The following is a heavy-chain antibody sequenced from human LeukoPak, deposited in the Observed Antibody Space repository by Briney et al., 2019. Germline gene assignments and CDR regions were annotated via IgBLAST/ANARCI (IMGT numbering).Heavy chain of an antibody. CDR3: VSRRCSITACYVASLNCFDY. J-gene: IGHJ4*02. D-gene: IGHD2-2*01. Sequence: PGGSLRLSCEVSGLTISMYWLTRVRQAPGKGLEWVANIKQDGSEKYYVDSVKGRFTISRDNTKNSLYLQMNSLRDEDTAVYHCVSRRCSITACYVASLNCFDYWGQGTRVTVSS. CDR2: IKQDGSEK. CDR1: GLTISMYW. V-gene: IGHV3-7*03.